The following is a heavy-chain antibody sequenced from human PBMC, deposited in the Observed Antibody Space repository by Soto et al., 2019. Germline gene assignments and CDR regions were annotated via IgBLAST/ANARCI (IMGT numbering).Heavy chain of an antibody. D-gene: IGHD3-22*01. CDR3: ARGPPNSI. J-gene: IGHJ4*02. CDR2: IYKGGSI. V-gene: IGHV4-59*12. CDR1: GGSISKDY. Sequence: PSETLSLTCRVSGGSISKDYWTWIRQPPGKGLEWIGYIYKGGSINYNPSLKSRVTISVDTSNNQFSLKLSSVTAADTAVYYCARGPPNSIWGQGTLVTVSS.